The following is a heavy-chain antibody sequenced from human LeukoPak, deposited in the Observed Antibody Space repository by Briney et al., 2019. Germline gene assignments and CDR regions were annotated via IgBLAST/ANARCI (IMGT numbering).Heavy chain of an antibody. D-gene: IGHD4-17*01. CDR3: AKDYGDYTDVDY. CDR2: ISGSGGST. J-gene: IGHJ4*02. CDR1: GFTLSSYA. Sequence: GGSLRLSCAASGFTLSSYAMSWVRQAPGKGLEWVSAISGSGGSTYYADSVKGRFTISRDNSKNTLYLQMNSLRAEDTAVYYCAKDYGDYTDVDYWGQGTLVTVSS. V-gene: IGHV3-23*01.